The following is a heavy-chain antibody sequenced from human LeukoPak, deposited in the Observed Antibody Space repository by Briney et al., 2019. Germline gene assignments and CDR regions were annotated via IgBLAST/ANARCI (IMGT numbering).Heavy chain of an antibody. CDR3: ARAPRSGWYLYAFAD. J-gene: IGHJ4*02. V-gene: IGHV4-39*07. CDR2: IFYSGST. Sequence: SETLSLTCTVSGGSISTSSYYWGWIRQPPGKGLEWIGSIFYSGSTYYNPSLKSRVTISVDTSKNQFSLKLSSVTAADTAVYYCARAPRSGWYLYAFADWGQGTLVTVSS. CDR1: GGSISTSSYY. D-gene: IGHD6-19*01.